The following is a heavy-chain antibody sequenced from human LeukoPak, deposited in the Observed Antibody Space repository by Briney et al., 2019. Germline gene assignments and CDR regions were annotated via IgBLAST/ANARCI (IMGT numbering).Heavy chain of an antibody. CDR2: INPSGGST. J-gene: IGHJ4*02. Sequence: ASVKVSFKSSGYTFGSYYMHWARQPPGQGLDWMGIINPSGGSTKYAQKVQGRVTMTRDTSTSTVYMELGSLRSEDTAVYYCARDDSSGPQVYWGQGTLVTVSS. V-gene: IGHV1-46*01. CDR3: ARDDSSGPQVY. CDR1: GYTFGSYY. D-gene: IGHD3-22*01.